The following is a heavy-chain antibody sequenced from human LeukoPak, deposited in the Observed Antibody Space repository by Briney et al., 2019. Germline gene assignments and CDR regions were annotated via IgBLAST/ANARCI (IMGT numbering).Heavy chain of an antibody. V-gene: IGHV3-7*01. CDR1: GFTLRSYW. Sequence: GRSLRLSSAASGFTLRSYWIAWVRQAPGKGLEWVANIKEDESAKHQSDSVKGRFTISRDNAQNSVYLQMSSLRGEDTAVYYCARDVGGSLDYWGQGTLVTVSS. D-gene: IGHD1-26*01. J-gene: IGHJ4*02. CDR2: IKEDESAK. CDR3: ARDVGGSLDY.